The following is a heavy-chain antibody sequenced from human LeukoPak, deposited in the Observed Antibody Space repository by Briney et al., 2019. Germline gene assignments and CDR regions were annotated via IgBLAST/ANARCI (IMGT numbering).Heavy chain of an antibody. V-gene: IGHV3-33*01. Sequence: GGSLRLSCAASGFTFSSHGMHWVRQAPGKGLEWVAVIWYDGSNKYYADSVKGRFTISRDNFKNTLYLQMNSLRAEDTAVYYCARDGAAAANGGWFDPWGQGTLVTVSS. J-gene: IGHJ5*02. CDR2: IWYDGSNK. CDR1: GFTFSSHG. D-gene: IGHD6-13*01. CDR3: ARDGAAAANGGWFDP.